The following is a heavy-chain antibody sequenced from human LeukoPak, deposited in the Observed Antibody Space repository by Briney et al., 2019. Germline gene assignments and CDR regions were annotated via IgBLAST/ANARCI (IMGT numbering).Heavy chain of an antibody. D-gene: IGHD5-18*01. CDR3: ARPGSMDTAMVGPFDY. CDR2: IYPGDSDT. Sequence: GESLKISCKGSGYSFTTYWIGWVRQMPGKGLEWMGIIYPGDSDTRYSPSFQGQVTISADKSISTAYLQWSSLKASDTAMYYCARPGSMDTAMVGPFDYWGQGTLVTVSS. J-gene: IGHJ4*02. CDR1: GYSFTTYW. V-gene: IGHV5-51*01.